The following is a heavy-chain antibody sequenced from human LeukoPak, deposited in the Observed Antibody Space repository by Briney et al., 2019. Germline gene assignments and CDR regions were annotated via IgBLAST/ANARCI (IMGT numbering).Heavy chain of an antibody. J-gene: IGHJ2*01. CDR2: INQSGSI. V-gene: IGHV4-34*01. CDR1: GGSFSGYY. CDR3: ARGSYGDYGFKHWYFDL. D-gene: IGHD4-17*01. Sequence: SETLSLXCAVYGGSFSGYYWNWIRQPPEKGLEWIGEINQSGSINYNPSLKSRVTMSVDTSKNQFSLKLSSVTAADTAVYYCARGSYGDYGFKHWYFDLWGRGTLVTVSS.